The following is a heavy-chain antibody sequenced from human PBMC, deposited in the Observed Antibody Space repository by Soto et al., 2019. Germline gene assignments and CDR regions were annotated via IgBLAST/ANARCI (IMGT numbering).Heavy chain of an antibody. CDR2: INAVNGNT. J-gene: IGHJ3*02. D-gene: IGHD4-4*01. CDR1: VYTFTSYA. V-gene: IGHV1-3*01. CDR3: ASNDYTDAFDI. Sequence: ASVKVSCKASVYTFTSYAMHWVRQAPGQRLELVGWINAVNGNTKXSQNFQGRVXITRDTSSSTSXMELSXLRAEDTAVYYCASNDYTDAFDIWCQGTMVTDS.